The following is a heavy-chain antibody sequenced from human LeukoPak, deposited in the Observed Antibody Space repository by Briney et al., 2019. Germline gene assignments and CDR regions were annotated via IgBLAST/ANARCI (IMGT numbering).Heavy chain of an antibody. CDR2: IYHSGNT. V-gene: IGHV4-38-2*02. CDR1: GYSISTSYY. Sequence: PSETLSLTCTVSGYSISTSYYWGWIRQPPGKGLEWIGSIYHSGNTYYNPSLKSRVTISVDTSKNQFSLQLNSVTPEDTAVYYCAREETGSGWSIIDYWGQGTLVTVSS. CDR3: AREETGSGWSIIDY. D-gene: IGHD6-19*01. J-gene: IGHJ4*02.